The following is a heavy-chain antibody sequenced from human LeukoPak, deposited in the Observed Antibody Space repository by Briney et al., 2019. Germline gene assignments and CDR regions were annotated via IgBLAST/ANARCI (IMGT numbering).Heavy chain of an antibody. Sequence: GGSLRLSCAASGFTFSRLGMQWVRQAPGKGLEWVAVIHNNGTQGQYGNSVKGRFTISKDNSQSTLYLQMNNLRDDDTAVYYCAKEGDEFRGYLDVWGKGTTVTVSS. CDR2: IHNNGTQG. J-gene: IGHJ6*03. V-gene: IGHV3-30*02. D-gene: IGHD1-26*01. CDR1: GFTFSRLG. CDR3: AKEGDEFRGYLDV.